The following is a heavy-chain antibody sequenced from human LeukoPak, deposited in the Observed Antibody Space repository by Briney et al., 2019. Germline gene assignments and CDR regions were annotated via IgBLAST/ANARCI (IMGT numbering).Heavy chain of an antibody. Sequence: GGSLRLSCAASGFTFDDYAMHWVRQAPGKGLEWVAVIWYDGSNKYYADSVKGRFTISRDNSKNTLYLQMNSLRAEDTAVYYCARDSPTGPSFDYWGQGTLVTVSS. CDR3: ARDSPTGPSFDY. D-gene: IGHD1-1*01. CDR1: GFTFDDYA. V-gene: IGHV3-33*08. J-gene: IGHJ4*02. CDR2: IWYDGSNK.